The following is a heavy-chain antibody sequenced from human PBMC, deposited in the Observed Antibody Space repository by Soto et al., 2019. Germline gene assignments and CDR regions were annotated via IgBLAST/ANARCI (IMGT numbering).Heavy chain of an antibody. D-gene: IGHD6-19*01. CDR1: GGSISSYY. J-gene: IGHJ3*02. V-gene: IGHV4-59*01. Sequence: PSETLSLTCTVSGGSISSYYWSWIRQPPGKGLEWIGYIYYSGSTNYNPSLKSRVTISVDTSKNQFSLKLSSVTAADTAVYYCAREPGRLVTDAFDIWGQGTMVTVSS. CDR3: AREPGRLVTDAFDI. CDR2: IYYSGST.